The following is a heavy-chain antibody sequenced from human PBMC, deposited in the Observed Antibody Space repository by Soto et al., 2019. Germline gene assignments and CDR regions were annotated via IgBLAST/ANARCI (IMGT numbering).Heavy chain of an antibody. Sequence: SETLSLTCAVSGGSISSSNWWSWVRQAPGKGLEWIGEIYHSGSTNYNPSLKSRVTISVDTSKNQFSLKLSSVTAADTAVYYCARWAGLYGDRYEAKYYFDYWGQGTLVTVSS. CDR3: ARWAGLYGDRYEAKYYFDY. V-gene: IGHV4-4*02. CDR2: IYHSGST. D-gene: IGHD4-17*01. CDR1: GGSISSSNW. J-gene: IGHJ4*02.